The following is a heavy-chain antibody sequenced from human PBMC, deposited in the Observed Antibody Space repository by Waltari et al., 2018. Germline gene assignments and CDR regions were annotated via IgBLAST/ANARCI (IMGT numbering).Heavy chain of an antibody. J-gene: IGHJ5*02. Sequence: EVQLVESGGGLVQPGGSLRLSCEGSGFTFSDYWMSWVRQAPGKGVEWGANIKQDGSEKDDVDSVKGRFTISRDNAKKLLYLQMNSLRGEDTAVYYCTRDEAWGQGTLVTVSS. CDR2: IKQDGSEK. CDR1: GFTFSDYW. V-gene: IGHV3-7*01. CDR3: TRDEA.